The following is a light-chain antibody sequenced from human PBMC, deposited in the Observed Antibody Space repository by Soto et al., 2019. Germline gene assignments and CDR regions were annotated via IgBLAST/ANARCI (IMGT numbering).Light chain of an antibody. CDR3: QHYNSYSEA. V-gene: IGKV1-5*03. CDR2: KAS. J-gene: IGKJ1*01. Sequence: DIQMTQSPSSLSASVVDRVTITCRASQSISSYLNWYQQTPGKAPKLLIYKASTLKSGVPSRFSGSGSGTEFTLTISSLQPDDFATYYCQHYNSYSEAFGQGTKVDIK. CDR1: QSISSY.